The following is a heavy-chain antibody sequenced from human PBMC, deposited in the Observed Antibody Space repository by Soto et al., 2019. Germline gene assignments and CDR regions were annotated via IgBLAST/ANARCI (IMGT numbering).Heavy chain of an antibody. CDR1: GGSISSYY. V-gene: IGHV4-59*01. CDR2: IYYSGST. D-gene: IGHD2-15*01. CDR3: ARDGYCSGGSCYFSAFDI. Sequence: SETLSLTCTVSGGSISSYYWSWIRQPPGKGLEWIGYIYYSGSTNYNPSLKSRVTISVDTSKNQFSLKLSSVTAADTAVYYCARDGYCSGGSCYFSAFDIWGQGTMVTVSS. J-gene: IGHJ3*02.